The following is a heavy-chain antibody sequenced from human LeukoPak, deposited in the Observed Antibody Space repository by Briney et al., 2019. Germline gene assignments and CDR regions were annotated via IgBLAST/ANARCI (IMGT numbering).Heavy chain of an antibody. D-gene: IGHD3-16*01. CDR3: ARDPGELDY. J-gene: IGHJ4*02. Sequence: PGGSLRLSCAASGFTFSSYSMNWVRQAPGKGLEWVSSISSSSSYIYYADSVEGRFTVSRDNAKNSLYLQMNSLRAEDTAVYYCARDPGELDYWGQGTLVTVSS. V-gene: IGHV3-21*01. CDR2: ISSSSSYI. CDR1: GFTFSSYS.